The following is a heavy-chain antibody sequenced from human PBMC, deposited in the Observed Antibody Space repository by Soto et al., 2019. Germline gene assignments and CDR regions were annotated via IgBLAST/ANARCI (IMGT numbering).Heavy chain of an antibody. Sequence: QVDLVESAAEVKKPGASVKVSCKGSGYGFTTYGITWVRQAPGQGLEWMAWISAHNGNTNYAQKLQGRVTVTRDTSTSTAYMELRSLRSDDTAVYYCARGRYGDYWGQGALVTVSS. V-gene: IGHV1-18*01. D-gene: IGHD1-1*01. CDR1: GYGFTTYG. CDR2: ISAHNGNT. J-gene: IGHJ4*02. CDR3: ARGRYGDY.